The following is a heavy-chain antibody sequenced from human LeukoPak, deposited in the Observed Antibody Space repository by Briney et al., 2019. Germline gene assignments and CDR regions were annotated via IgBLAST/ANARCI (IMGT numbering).Heavy chain of an antibody. D-gene: IGHD2-2*01. CDR3: ARVVPAATPTLDY. CDR1: GGTFSSYA. V-gene: IGHV1-69*04. J-gene: IGHJ4*02. CDR2: IIPILGIA. Sequence: SVKVSCKASGGTFSSYAISWVRQAPGQGLEGMGRIIPILGIANYAQKFQGRVTITADKSTSTAYMELSSLRSEDTAVYYCARVVPAATPTLDYWGQGTLVTVSS.